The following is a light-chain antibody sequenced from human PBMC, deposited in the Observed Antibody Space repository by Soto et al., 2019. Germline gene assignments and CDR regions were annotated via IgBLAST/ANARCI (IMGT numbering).Light chain of an antibody. CDR3: QQSYSTSPIT. CDR1: QSISSY. V-gene: IGKV1-39*01. CDR2: AAS. Sequence: DIQMTQSPSSLSASVGDRVTITCRASQSISSYLNWHQQKPGKAPKLLIYAASSLQSGVPSRFSGSGSGTDFTLTISSLQPEDFATYYCQQSYSTSPITFGQGTRLEIK. J-gene: IGKJ5*01.